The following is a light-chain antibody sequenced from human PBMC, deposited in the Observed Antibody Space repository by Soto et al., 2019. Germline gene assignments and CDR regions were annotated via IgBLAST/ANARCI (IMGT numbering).Light chain of an antibody. CDR1: QSISSS. Sequence: DAHMTQSPSTRSASVGERVISTCRASQSISSSLAWYQQKPGKAPNLLIYDASSLQAGVPSRFSGGGSGTEFTLTISSLQPDDFATYYCQQYNSSSRTFGQGTKVDIK. V-gene: IGKV1-5*01. CDR2: DAS. J-gene: IGKJ1*01. CDR3: QQYNSSSRT.